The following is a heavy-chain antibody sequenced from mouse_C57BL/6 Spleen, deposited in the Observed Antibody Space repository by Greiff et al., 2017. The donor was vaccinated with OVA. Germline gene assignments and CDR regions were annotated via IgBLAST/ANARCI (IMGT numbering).Heavy chain of an antibody. CDR1: GYSITSGYY. Sequence: EVQLQESGPGLVKPSQSLSLTCSVTGYSITSGYYWNWIRQFPGNKLEWMGYISYDGSNNYNPSLKNRISITRDTSKNQSFLKLNSVTTEDTATYYCARDKDDYDDGYWYFDVWGTGTTVTVSS. D-gene: IGHD2-4*01. J-gene: IGHJ1*03. CDR3: ARDKDDYDDGYWYFDV. CDR2: ISYDGSN. V-gene: IGHV3-6*01.